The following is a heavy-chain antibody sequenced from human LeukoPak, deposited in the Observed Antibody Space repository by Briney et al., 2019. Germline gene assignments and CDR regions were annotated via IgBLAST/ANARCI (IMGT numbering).Heavy chain of an antibody. D-gene: IGHD5-24*01. CDR3: ARVKRWLQLLAFDI. V-gene: IGHV3-74*01. Sequence: GGSLRLSCAASGFTFSSYWMHWVRQAPGKGLVSVSRINSDGSSTSYADSVKGRFTISRDNAKNTLYLQMNSLRAEDTAVYYCARVKRWLQLLAFDIWGQGTMVTVSS. CDR1: GFTFSSYW. J-gene: IGHJ3*02. CDR2: INSDGSST.